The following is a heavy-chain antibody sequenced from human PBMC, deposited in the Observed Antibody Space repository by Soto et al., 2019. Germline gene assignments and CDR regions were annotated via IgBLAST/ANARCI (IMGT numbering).Heavy chain of an antibody. CDR2: IISVNDKT. V-gene: IGHV1-3*01. CDR1: GYSFTKYG. D-gene: IGHD2-2*02. J-gene: IGHJ4*02. CDR3: ARGRRSCTGNNCYTDFDF. Sequence: GASVKVSCKTSGYSFTKYGLHWVRQAPGQRLEWMGWIISVNDKTLYSPKFQGRLAITRDTSANTAYMDLYSLRSEDSAVYYCARGRRSCTGNNCYTDFDFWGQGSLVTVSS.